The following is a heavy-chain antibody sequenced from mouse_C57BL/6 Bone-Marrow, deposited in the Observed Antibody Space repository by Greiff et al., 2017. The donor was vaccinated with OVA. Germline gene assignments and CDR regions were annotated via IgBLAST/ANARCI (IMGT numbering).Heavy chain of an antibody. D-gene: IGHD1-1*01. Sequence: VMLVESGAELVKPGASLKLSCKASGYTFTSYWMHWVKQRPGQGLEWFGYINRSSGYTKYNQKFKDKATLTADKSSSTAYMQLSSLTYEDAAIYYCERGDYYGSSHFDYWGQGTLVTVSA. CDR3: ERGDYYGSSHFDY. J-gene: IGHJ3*01. CDR2: INRSSGYT. V-gene: IGHV1-7*01. CDR1: GYTFTSYW.